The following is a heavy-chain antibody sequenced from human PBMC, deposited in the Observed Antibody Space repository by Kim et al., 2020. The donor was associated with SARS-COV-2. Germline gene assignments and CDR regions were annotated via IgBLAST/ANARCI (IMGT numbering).Heavy chain of an antibody. V-gene: IGHV4-4*07. CDR2: IYTSGRT. Sequence: SETLSLTCSVSGDSITNYYWSWIRQPAGKGLEWIGRIYTSGRTDYNPSLKSRVAMSLDTSKNQVSLRLTSVPAADTAVYYCVRDTSRGFDIWGPGTMVTVSS. J-gene: IGHJ3*02. CDR3: VRDTSRGFDI. CDR1: GDSITNYY.